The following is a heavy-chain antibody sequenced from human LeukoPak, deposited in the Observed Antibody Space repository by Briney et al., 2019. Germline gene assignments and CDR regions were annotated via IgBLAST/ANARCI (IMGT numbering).Heavy chain of an antibody. V-gene: IGHV4-39*01. Sequence: PSEALSLTCTVSGGSISHYYWNWIRQPPGKGLEWIGSIYVIGTSYYNPSLESRVTISVDTSKNQLSLNLSSVTAADTALYYCARQVGATTLIDYWGQGTLVTVSS. CDR3: ARQVGATTLIDY. J-gene: IGHJ4*02. CDR1: GGSISHYY. D-gene: IGHD1-26*01. CDR2: IYVIGTS.